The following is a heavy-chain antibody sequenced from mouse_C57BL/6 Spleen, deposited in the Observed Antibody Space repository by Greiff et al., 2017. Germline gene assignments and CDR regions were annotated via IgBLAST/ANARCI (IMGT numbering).Heavy chain of an antibody. CDR3: TRDDYDSLYYAMDY. CDR1: GFTFSSYA. V-gene: IGHV5-9-1*02. J-gene: IGHJ4*01. Sequence: EVQLVESGEGLVKPGGSLKLSCAASGFTFSSYAMSWVRQTPEKRLEWVAYISSGGDYIYYADTVKGRFTISRDNARNTLYLQMSSLKSEDTAMYYCTRDDYDSLYYAMDYWGQGTSVTVSS. CDR2: ISSGGDYI. D-gene: IGHD2-4*01.